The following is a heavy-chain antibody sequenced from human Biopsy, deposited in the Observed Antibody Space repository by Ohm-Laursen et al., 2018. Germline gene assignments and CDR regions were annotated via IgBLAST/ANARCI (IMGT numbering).Heavy chain of an antibody. CDR1: GYTSAGFG. CDR2: ISENSGNT. J-gene: IGHJ4*02. V-gene: IGHV1-18*01. CDR3: ARGMAVAVTLYYFDY. D-gene: IGHD6-19*01. Sequence: SVKVSCKASGYTSAGFGVGWVRQAPGQGLEWMGWISENSGNTNYAQKFQGRVTMTADTSTSTAYMELRSLTSDDTAIYYCARGMAVAVTLYYFDYWGQGSLLTVSS.